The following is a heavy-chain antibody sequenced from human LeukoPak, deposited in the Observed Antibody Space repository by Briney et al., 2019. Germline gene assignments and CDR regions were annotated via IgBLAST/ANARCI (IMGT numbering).Heavy chain of an antibody. D-gene: IGHD1-26*01. CDR1: GGSISGYY. CDR3: ARYGGSPSNYFDY. Sequence: PSETLSLTCTVSGGSISGYYWSWIRQPPGKGLECIGYVYYMVSTNYNPSLKSRVTISVDTSKNQFSLKLTSVTAADTAVYYCARYGGSPSNYFDYWGQGTLVTVSS. J-gene: IGHJ4*02. CDR2: VYYMVST. V-gene: IGHV4-59*08.